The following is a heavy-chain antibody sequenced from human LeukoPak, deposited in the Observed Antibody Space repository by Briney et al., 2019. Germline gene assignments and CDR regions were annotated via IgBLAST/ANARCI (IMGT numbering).Heavy chain of an antibody. J-gene: IGHJ5*01. CDR1: GFTFTGYY. CDR2: MSSSGNTI. V-gene: IGHV3-11*01. Sequence: GGSLRLSCAASGFTFTGYYMSWIRQAPGEGLEWISYMSSSGNTIYYTDSVKGRFTISRDNAKNSLYLQMNSLKVEDTAIYYCARDNWVDCWGQGTLVTVSS. CDR3: ARDNWVDC.